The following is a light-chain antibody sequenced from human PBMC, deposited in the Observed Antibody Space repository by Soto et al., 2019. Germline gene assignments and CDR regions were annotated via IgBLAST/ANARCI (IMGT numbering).Light chain of an antibody. J-gene: IGLJ1*01. V-gene: IGLV1-40*01. CDR1: SSNIGGGYD. CDR3: QSYESSSLSGFV. Sequence: QSVLTQPPSVSEAPGQRVTISCTGSSSNIGGGYDVHWFQQLPGTAPKLLFYGKNNRPSGVPDRFSGSTSGTSASLAITGLQTEDEAIYYCQSYESSSLSGFVFGSGTKV. CDR2: GKN.